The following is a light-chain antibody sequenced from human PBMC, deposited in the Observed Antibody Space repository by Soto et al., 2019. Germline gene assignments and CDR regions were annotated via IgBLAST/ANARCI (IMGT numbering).Light chain of an antibody. Sequence: QSALTQPASVSGSPGQSITISCTGTSSDVGGYNYVSWYQQHPGKAPKLMIYEVSNRPSGVSNRFSGSKSGNTASLTISGLQAEDEADYYCQSYDSSLSGPVVFGGGTTLTVL. CDR1: SSDVGGYNY. CDR2: EVS. J-gene: IGLJ2*01. V-gene: IGLV2-14*01. CDR3: QSYDSSLSGPVV.